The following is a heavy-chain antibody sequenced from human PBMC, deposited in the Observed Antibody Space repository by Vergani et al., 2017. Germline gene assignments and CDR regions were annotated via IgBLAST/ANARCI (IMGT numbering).Heavy chain of an antibody. CDR1: GFTFSSYW. D-gene: IGHD1-1*01. Sequence: EVQLVESGGGLVQPGGSLRLSCAASGFTFSSYWMSWVRQAPGKGLEWVANIKQDGSEKYYVDSVKGRFTISRDNAKNSLYLQMNSLRAEDTAVYYCARDQSGTTAPYFDYWGQGTLVTVSS. V-gene: IGHV3-7*03. CDR3: ARDQSGTTAPYFDY. J-gene: IGHJ4*02. CDR2: IKQDGSEK.